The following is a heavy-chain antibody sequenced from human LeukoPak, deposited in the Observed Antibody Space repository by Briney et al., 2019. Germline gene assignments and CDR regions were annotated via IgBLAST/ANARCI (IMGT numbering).Heavy chain of an antibody. Sequence: ASVKVSCKASGYTFTSYGISWVRQAPGQGLEWMGWISAYNGNTNYAQKLQGRVTMTTDTSTSTAYMELSSLRSEDTAVYYCAADSTSNPPYSYGLEGAYYYYYYMDVWGKGTTVTVSS. CDR1: GYTFTSYG. D-gene: IGHD5-18*01. CDR3: AADSTSNPPYSYGLEGAYYYYYYMDV. V-gene: IGHV1-18*01. J-gene: IGHJ6*03. CDR2: ISAYNGNT.